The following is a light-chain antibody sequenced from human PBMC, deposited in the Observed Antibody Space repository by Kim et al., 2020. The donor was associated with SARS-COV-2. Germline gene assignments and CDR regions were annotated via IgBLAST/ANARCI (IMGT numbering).Light chain of an antibody. CDR3: QSADSSGTYVV. Sequence: QGQTARITCSGGALPKQYAYWYQQKPGQAPVLVIYKDSERPSGIPERFSGSSSGTTVALTISGVQAEDEADYYCQSADSSGTYVVFGGGTQLTVL. J-gene: IGLJ2*01. V-gene: IGLV3-25*03. CDR2: KDS. CDR1: ALPKQY.